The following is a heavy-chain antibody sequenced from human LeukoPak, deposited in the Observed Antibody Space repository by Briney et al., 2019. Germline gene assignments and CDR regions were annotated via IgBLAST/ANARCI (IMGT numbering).Heavy chain of an antibody. J-gene: IGHJ4*02. V-gene: IGHV4-34*01. CDR3: ARPSYYYDSSGYYFDY. D-gene: IGHD3-22*01. CDR1: GGSFSGYY. Sequence: SETLSLTCAVYGGSFSGYYWSWIRQPPGKGLEWIGSIYYSGSTYYNPSLKSRVTISVDTSKNQFSLKLSSVTAADTAVYYCARPSYYYDSSGYYFDYWGQGTLVTVSS. CDR2: IYYSGST.